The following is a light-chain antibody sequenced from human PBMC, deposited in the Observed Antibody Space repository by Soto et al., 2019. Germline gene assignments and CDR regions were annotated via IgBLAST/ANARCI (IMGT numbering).Light chain of an antibody. J-gene: IGKJ1*01. CDR3: QQYNNFRWT. CDR1: QSISTW. Sequence: DIQMTQSPSTLSASVGDRVTITCRASQSISTWLAWYQQKPGKAPKLLIYDASSLEGGVPLRFSGSGSGTECTLTISSLQPEDVATYYCQQYNNFRWTLGQGTKVDIK. CDR2: DAS. V-gene: IGKV1-5*01.